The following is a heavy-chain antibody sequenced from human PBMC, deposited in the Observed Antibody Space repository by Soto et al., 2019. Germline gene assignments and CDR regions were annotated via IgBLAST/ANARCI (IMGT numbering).Heavy chain of an antibody. J-gene: IGHJ6*02. CDR1: GFSFGRYG. CDR3: AREYLDHGPDV. CDR2: VSYDGRNR. Sequence: QVQLVESGGGVVQPGRSLRLSCVGSGFSFGRYGIHWVRQAPGKGLEWVAWVSYDGRNRNYADSLKARLTISRANSKDTAFLQMNSLGPDDTSVYYCAREYLDHGPDVWGQGTSVTVSS. V-gene: IGHV3-30*03.